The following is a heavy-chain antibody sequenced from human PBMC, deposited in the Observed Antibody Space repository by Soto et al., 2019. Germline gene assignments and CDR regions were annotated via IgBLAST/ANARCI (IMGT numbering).Heavy chain of an antibody. CDR1: GFTFSSYA. CDR2: ISGSGGST. V-gene: IGHV3-23*01. J-gene: IGHJ4*02. Sequence: GGSLRLSCAASGFTFSSYAMSWVRQAPGKGLEWVSAISGSGGSTYYADSVQGRFTISRDNSKNTLYLQMNSLRAEDTAVYYCAKPPPYYYDSSGYYFDYWGQGTLVTVSS. D-gene: IGHD3-22*01. CDR3: AKPPPYYYDSSGYYFDY.